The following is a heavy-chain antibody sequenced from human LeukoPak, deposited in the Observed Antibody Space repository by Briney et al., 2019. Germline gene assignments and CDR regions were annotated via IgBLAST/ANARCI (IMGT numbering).Heavy chain of an antibody. J-gene: IGHJ6*03. Sequence: ASVKVSCKASGYTFTVYYMHWVRQAPGQGLEWMGWINPNSGGTNYAQKFQGRVTMTRDTSISTAYMELSRLRSDDTAVYYCAREPHGFLEWLPDYYYYMDVWGKGTTVTVSS. CDR2: INPNSGGT. CDR1: GYTFTVYY. D-gene: IGHD3-3*01. V-gene: IGHV1-2*02. CDR3: AREPHGFLEWLPDYYYYMDV.